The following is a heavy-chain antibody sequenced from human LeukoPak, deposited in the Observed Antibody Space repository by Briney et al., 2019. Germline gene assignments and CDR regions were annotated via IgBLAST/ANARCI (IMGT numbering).Heavy chain of an antibody. CDR3: ARDTKDY. CDR1: GFTFSSYE. D-gene: IGHD2-8*01. CDR2: ISTTGDRI. V-gene: IGHV3-48*03. J-gene: IGHJ4*02. Sequence: GGSLRLSCTASGFTFSSYEMNWVRQAPGKGLEWISYISTTGDRIQYADSVKGRFTISRDNAKNSLYLQMNSLRAEDTAVYYCARDTKDYWGQGTLVTVSS.